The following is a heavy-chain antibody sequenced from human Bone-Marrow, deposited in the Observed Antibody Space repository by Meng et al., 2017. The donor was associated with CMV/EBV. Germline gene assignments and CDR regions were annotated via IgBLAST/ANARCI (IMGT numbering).Heavy chain of an antibody. CDR3: ARGHGGSCSSTSCYHRGNWFDP. CDR2: IYYSGST. V-gene: IGHV4-59*12. CDR1: GGSISSYY. Sequence: SETLSLTCTVSGGSISSYYWSWIRQPPGKGLEWIGYIYYSGSTNYNPSLKSRVTISVDTSKNQFSLKLSSVTAADTAVYYCARGHGGSCSSTSCYHRGNWFDPWGQGTLVTVSS. D-gene: IGHD2-2*01. J-gene: IGHJ5*02.